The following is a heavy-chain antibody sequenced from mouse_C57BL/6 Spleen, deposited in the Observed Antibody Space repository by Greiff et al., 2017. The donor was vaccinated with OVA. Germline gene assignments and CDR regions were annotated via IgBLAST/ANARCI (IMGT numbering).Heavy chain of an antibody. J-gene: IGHJ1*03. CDR2: INPNNGGT. V-gene: IGHV1-26*01. Sequence: EVQLQQSGPELVKPGASVKISCTASGYTFTDYYMNWVQQSHGKSLEWLGDINPNNGGTSYNQKFTGKATLTVDKSSSTAYMELSSLTAEDAAVYYCARRGGNWYFDVWGTGTTVTVSS. CDR1: GYTFTDYY. CDR3: ARRGGNWYFDV.